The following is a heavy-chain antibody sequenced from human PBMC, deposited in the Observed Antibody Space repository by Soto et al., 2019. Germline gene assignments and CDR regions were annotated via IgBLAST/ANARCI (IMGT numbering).Heavy chain of an antibody. J-gene: IGHJ6*02. CDR3: ARFSGRDILTGGYDPGVYYYGMDV. CDR2: IIPIFGTA. V-gene: IGHV1-69*06. CDR1: GGTFSSYA. D-gene: IGHD3-9*01. Sequence: WASVKVSCKASGGTFSSYAISWVRQAPGQGLEWMGGIIPIFGTANYAQKFQGRVTITADKSTSTAYMELSSLRSEDTAVYYCARFSGRDILTGGYDPGVYYYGMDVWGQGTTVTVSS.